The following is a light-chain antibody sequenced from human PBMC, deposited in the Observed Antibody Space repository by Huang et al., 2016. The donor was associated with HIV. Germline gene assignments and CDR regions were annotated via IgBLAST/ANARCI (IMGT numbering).Light chain of an antibody. J-gene: IGKJ4*02. V-gene: IGKV2-24*01. Sequence: DIMVTQTPLSSPVTLGQPASISCRSSQSLVHSDGNTYLSWLHQRPGQPPRLLRYKLSNRFSGVPDRVSGSGAGTDFTLKISRVEAEDVGIYYCMQATQFPHTFGGGTKVEIK. CDR3: MQATQFPHT. CDR2: KLS. CDR1: QSLVHSDGNTY.